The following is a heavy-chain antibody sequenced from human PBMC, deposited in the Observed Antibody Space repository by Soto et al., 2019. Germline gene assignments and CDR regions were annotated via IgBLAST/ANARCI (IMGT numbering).Heavy chain of an antibody. V-gene: IGHV1-8*01. CDR3: ARGLRYFDWSFFDY. Sequence: EASVKVSCKASGYTFTSYDINWVRQATGQGLEWMGWMNPNSGNTGYAQKFQGRVTMTRNTSISTAYMELSSLRSEDTAVYFCARGLRYFDWSFFDYWGQGTLVTVS. J-gene: IGHJ4*02. CDR1: GYTFTSYD. D-gene: IGHD3-9*01. CDR2: MNPNSGNT.